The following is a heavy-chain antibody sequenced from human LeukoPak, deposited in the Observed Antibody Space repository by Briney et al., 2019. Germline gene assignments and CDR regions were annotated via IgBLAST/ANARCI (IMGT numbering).Heavy chain of an antibody. D-gene: IGHD3-9*01. CDR1: GGSISSYY. CDR2: IYYTGTT. J-gene: IGHJ4*02. V-gene: IGHV4-59*01. Sequence: SETLSLTCTVSGGSISSYYWSWIRQIPGKGLEWIGYIYYTGTTNYNPLFESRATISVDTSKNQFSLKLTSVTAADTAVYFCARGEDFERYYLAYWGQGTLVTVSS. CDR3: ARGEDFERYYLAY.